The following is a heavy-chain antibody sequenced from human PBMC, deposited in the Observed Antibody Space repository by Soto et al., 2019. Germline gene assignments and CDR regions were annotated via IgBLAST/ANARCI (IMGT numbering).Heavy chain of an antibody. V-gene: IGHV3-9*01. Sequence: EVQLVESGGGLVQPGRSLRLSCAASGFSFDEYGMHWVRQAPGKGLEWVSGISWNSGTIGYADSVKGRFSISRDNAKKSRYLGMNSLRAEDRALYYCAKSKGGTANGMDVWGQGTTVIVSS. CDR2: ISWNSGTI. D-gene: IGHD2-21*02. CDR1: GFSFDEYG. J-gene: IGHJ6*02. CDR3: AKSKGGTANGMDV.